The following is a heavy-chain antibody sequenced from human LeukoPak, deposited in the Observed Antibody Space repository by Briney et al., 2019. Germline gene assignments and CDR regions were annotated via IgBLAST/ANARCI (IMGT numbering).Heavy chain of an antibody. D-gene: IGHD6-13*01. CDR2: FDPEDGET. J-gene: IGHJ4*02. CDR1: GYTLTELS. Sequence: ASVKVPCKVSGYTLTELSMHWVRQAPGKGLEWMGGFDPEDGETIYAQKFQGRVTMTEDTSTDTAYMELSSLRSEDTAVYYCATLRPSIAAAVTGLTGWGQGTLVTVSS. V-gene: IGHV1-24*01. CDR3: ATLRPSIAAAVTGLTG.